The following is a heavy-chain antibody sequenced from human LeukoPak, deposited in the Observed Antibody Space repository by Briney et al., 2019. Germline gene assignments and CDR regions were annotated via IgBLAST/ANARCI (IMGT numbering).Heavy chain of an antibody. J-gene: IGHJ4*02. CDR1: GGSISSGGYS. Sequence: PSETLSLTCTVSGGSISSGGYSWSWIRQHPGKGLEWIGYIYYSGSTYYNPSLKSRVTISVDTSKNQFSLKLSSVTAADTAVYYCARKSSRYSPFDYWGQGTLVTVSS. CDR3: ARKSSRYSPFDY. CDR2: IYYSGST. D-gene: IGHD5-12*01. V-gene: IGHV4-31*03.